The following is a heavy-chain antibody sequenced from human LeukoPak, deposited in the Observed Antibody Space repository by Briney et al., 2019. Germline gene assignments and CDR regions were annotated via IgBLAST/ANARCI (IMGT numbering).Heavy chain of an antibody. CDR1: GYTFTSYA. CDR3: AKLGGQEVDNYYVGV. V-gene: IGHV3-23*01. J-gene: IGHJ6*03. D-gene: IGHD3-16*01. Sequence: GGSLRLSCKASGYTFTSYAISWVRQATGQGLEWVSGIIDSGDITYYANNLKGRFTISRDTSKNTAYLQMNSLRSEDTAVYYCAKLGGQEVDNYYVGVWGKGTMVAVSS. CDR2: IIDSGDIT.